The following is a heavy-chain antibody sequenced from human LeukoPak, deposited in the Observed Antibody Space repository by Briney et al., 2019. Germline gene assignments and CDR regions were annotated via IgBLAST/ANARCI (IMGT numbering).Heavy chain of an antibody. CDR3: ARTDYLSAFDI. D-gene: IGHD4-11*01. CDR1: GFTFSSYS. CDR2: ISSSSSTI. V-gene: IGHV3-48*01. J-gene: IGHJ3*02. Sequence: GGSLRLSCAASGFTFSSYSMNWVRQAPGKGLEWVSYISSSSSTIYYADSVKGRFTISRDNAKNSLYLQMNSLRAEDTAVYYCARTDYLSAFDIWGQGTMVTVSS.